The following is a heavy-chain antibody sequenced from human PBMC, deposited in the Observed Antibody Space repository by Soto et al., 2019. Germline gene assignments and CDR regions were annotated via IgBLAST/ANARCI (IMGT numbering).Heavy chain of an antibody. J-gene: IGHJ4*02. Sequence: EVHLLESGGGLVQPGGSLRLSCAASGFTFRNNAMNWVRQAPGKGLEWVSTISGGGATIYYADSVKGRFTISRDNAKNTLYLQMSGLRVDDTAVYYCAKARYGDGRGFDYWGQGTLVTVSS. CDR1: GFTFRNNA. D-gene: IGHD4-17*01. V-gene: IGHV3-23*01. CDR2: ISGGGATI. CDR3: AKARYGDGRGFDY.